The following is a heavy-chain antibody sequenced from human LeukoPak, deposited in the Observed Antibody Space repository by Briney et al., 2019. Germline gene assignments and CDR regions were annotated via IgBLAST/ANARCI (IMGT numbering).Heavy chain of an antibody. Sequence: SETLSLTCTVSGGSISSSSYYWGWIRQPPGKGLEWIGSIYYSGSTYYNPSLMSRVTISVDTSKNQFSLKLSSVTAADTAVYYCARVSCTSTSCPGWIDPWGQGTLVTVSS. V-gene: IGHV4-39*01. CDR3: ARVSCTSTSCPGWIDP. J-gene: IGHJ5*02. D-gene: IGHD2-2*01. CDR2: IYYSGST. CDR1: GGSISSSSYY.